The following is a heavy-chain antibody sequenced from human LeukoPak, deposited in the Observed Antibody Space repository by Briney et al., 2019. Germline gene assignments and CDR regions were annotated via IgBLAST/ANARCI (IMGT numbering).Heavy chain of an antibody. J-gene: IGHJ4*02. CDR2: TIPIFGTA. CDR3: ARNYDFWSGYHGYFDY. CDR1: GVTFSSYA. D-gene: IGHD3-3*01. V-gene: IGHV1-69*13. Sequence: SVKVSCKASGVTFSSYAISWVRQAPGQGLEWMGGTIPIFGTANYAQKFQGRVTITADESTSTAYMELSSLRSEDTAVYYCARNYDFWSGYHGYFDYWGQGTLVTVSS.